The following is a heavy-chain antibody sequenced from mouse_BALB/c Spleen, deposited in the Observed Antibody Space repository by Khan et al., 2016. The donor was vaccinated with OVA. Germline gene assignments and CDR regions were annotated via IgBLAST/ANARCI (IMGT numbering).Heavy chain of an antibody. Sequence: EVELVESGGDLVKPGGSLELSCAASGFTFSTYGMSWVRQTLDMRLEWVATISSGGHYTYYPDSVKGRFTIFRDNAKNTLYLHMSSLKSEDTAIYYCARLAYYYNSEGFAYWGQGTLVTVSA. V-gene: IGHV5-6*01. CDR2: ISSGGHYT. D-gene: IGHD1-1*01. CDR1: GFTFSTYG. J-gene: IGHJ3*01. CDR3: ARLAYYYNSEGFAY.